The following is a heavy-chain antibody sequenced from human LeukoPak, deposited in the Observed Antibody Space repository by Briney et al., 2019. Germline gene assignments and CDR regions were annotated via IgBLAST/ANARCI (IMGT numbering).Heavy chain of an antibody. D-gene: IGHD3-10*01. J-gene: IGHJ5*02. CDR1: GGSFSGYY. CDR3: AGAMVLSSPFDP. Sequence: PSETLSLTCAVYGGSFSGYYWSWIRQPPGKGLEWIGEINHSGSTNYNPSLKSRVTISVDTSKNQFSLKLSSVTAADTAVYYCAGAMVLSSPFDPWGQGTLVTVSS. CDR2: INHSGST. V-gene: IGHV4-34*01.